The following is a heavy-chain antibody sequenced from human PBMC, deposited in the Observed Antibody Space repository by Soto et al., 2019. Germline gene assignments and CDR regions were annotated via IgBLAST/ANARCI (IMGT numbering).Heavy chain of an antibody. J-gene: IGHJ4*02. V-gene: IGHV3-33*01. CDR1: GFTFSGYG. D-gene: IGHD3-9*01. CDR2: IWYDGSNK. CDR3: ARDYLQYDILTGYLDY. Sequence: PGGALSLCSAASGFTFSGYGRHWVRQAAVKGLEWGAVIWYDGSNKYYADSVKGRFTISRDNSKNTRYLQMNSLRAEDTAVYYCARDYLQYDILTGYLDYWGQGTLVTVSS.